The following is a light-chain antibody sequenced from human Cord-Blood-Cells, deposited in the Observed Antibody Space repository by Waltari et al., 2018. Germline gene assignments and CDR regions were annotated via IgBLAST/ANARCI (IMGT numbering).Light chain of an antibody. Sequence: QSALTQPASVSGSPGQSITIPCPGTSSDVGGYHYFSWYQQHPGKAPKLMIYDVSNRPSGVSNRFSGSKSGNTASLTISGLQAEDEADYYCSSYTSSSNVVFGGGTKLTVL. CDR3: SSYTSSSNVV. J-gene: IGLJ2*01. CDR2: DVS. V-gene: IGLV2-14*01. CDR1: SSDVGGYHY.